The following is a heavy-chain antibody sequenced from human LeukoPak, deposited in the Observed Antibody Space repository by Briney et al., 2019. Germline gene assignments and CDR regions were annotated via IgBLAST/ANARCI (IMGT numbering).Heavy chain of an antibody. D-gene: IGHD1-26*01. Sequence: NPSETLSLTCAVSDYSISSGYHWGWIRQPPEKGLEWIGSISRSGSTYYSPSLKGRVTMSVDSSKNEFSLNLSSVTAADTAVYYCARGYIGNSGRYYYYYMDVWGKGTTVTVSS. CDR1: DYSISSGYH. J-gene: IGHJ6*03. V-gene: IGHV4-38-2*01. CDR2: ISRSGST. CDR3: ARGYIGNSGRYYYYYMDV.